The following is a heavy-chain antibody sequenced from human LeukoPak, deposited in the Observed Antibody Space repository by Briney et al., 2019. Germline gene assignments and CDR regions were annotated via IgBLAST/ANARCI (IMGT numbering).Heavy chain of an antibody. CDR3: AGTFAAAGNPFDY. D-gene: IGHD6-13*01. J-gene: IGHJ4*02. Sequence: GGSLRPSCAASGFTFSSYSMNWVRQAPGKGLEGVASISSSSSYIYYADSVKGRFTISRDNAKNSLYLQMNSLRAEDTAVYYCAGTFAAAGNPFDYWGQGTLVTGSS. CDR1: GFTFSSYS. V-gene: IGHV3-21*01. CDR2: ISSSSSYI.